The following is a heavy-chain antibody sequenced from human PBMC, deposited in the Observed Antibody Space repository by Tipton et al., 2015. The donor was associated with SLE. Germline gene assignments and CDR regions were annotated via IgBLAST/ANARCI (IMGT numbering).Heavy chain of an antibody. CDR1: GFTFSSYG. V-gene: IGHV3-33*08. Sequence: SLRLSCAASGFTFSSYGMHWVRQAPGKGLEWVAVIWYDGSNKYYADSVKGQFTISRDNSKNTLYLQMNSLRAEDTAVYYCSSTSSYYYGMDVWGQGTTVTVSS. D-gene: IGHD2-2*01. CDR3: SSTSSYYYGMDV. J-gene: IGHJ6*02. CDR2: IWYDGSNK.